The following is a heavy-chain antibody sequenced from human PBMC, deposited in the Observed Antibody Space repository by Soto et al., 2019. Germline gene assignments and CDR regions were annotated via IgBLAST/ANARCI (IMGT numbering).Heavy chain of an antibody. J-gene: IGHJ6*03. CDR2: IYHSGGT. CDR1: GGSISSTNW. Sequence: SETLSLTCAVYGGSISSTNWWRWVRQPPGTGLEWIGEIYHSGGTNYNPSLKSRVTISVDTSKNQFSLKLSSVTAADTAVYYCARGKCSSTSSYVGIPYYYYDMDVWAKGTMVTVSS. CDR3: ARGKCSSTSSYVGIPYYYYDMDV. D-gene: IGHD2-2*01. V-gene: IGHV4-4*02.